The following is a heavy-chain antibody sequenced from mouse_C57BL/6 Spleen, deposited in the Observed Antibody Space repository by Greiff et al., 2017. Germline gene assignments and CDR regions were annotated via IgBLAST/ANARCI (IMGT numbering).Heavy chain of an antibody. CDR3: ANAAAGGGYYFDY. CDR1: GYAFTNYL. D-gene: IGHD1-1*02. CDR2: INPGSGGT. Sequence: VQLQQSGAELVRPGTSVKVSCKASGYAFTNYLIEWVKQRPGQGLEWIGVINPGSGGTKYNEKFKGKATLTADKSSSTAYMQLSSLTSEDSEVYFCANAAAGGGYYFDYWGQVTTLTVSS. V-gene: IGHV1-54*01. J-gene: IGHJ2*01.